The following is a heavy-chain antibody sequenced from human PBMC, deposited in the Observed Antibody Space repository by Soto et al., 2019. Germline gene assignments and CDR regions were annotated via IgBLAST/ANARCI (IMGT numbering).Heavy chain of an antibody. CDR3: ERDPGIAVAGALSDY. CDR2: IIPIFGTA. CDR1: GGTFSSYA. J-gene: IGHJ4*02. V-gene: IGHV1-69*06. D-gene: IGHD6-19*01. Sequence: GXSVEVSFRASGGTFSSYAISWVRQAPVQGLEWMGGIIPIFGTANYAQKFQGRVTITADKSTSTAYMELSSLRSEDTAVYYCERDPGIAVAGALSDYWGQGTLVTVYS.